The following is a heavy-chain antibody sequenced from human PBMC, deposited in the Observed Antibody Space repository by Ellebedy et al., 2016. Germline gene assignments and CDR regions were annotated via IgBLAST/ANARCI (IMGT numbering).Heavy chain of an antibody. CDR3: ARLTYDSVWGSYRYDF. J-gene: IGHJ4*02. CDR2: INHSGST. D-gene: IGHD3-16*02. CDR1: GGSFSGYY. V-gene: IGHV4-34*01. Sequence: SETLSLTCAVNGGSFSGYYWTWIRQPPGKGLEWIGEINHSGSTHYKPSFKSQVTISVDSSKNHFSLKLSSVTAADTAVYYCARLTYDSVWGSYRYDFWGQGTLVTVSS.